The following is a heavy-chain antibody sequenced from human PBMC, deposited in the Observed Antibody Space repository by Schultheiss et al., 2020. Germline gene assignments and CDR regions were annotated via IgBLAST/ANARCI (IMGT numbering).Heavy chain of an antibody. CDR1: GFTFSDYY. V-gene: IGHV3-11*01. CDR2: ISSSGSTI. Sequence: WGSLRLSCAASGFTFSDYYMSWIRQAPGKGLEWVSYISSSGSTIYYADSVKGRFTISRDNAKNSLYLQMNSLRAEDTAVYYCARGAPYRDGGKGEPVDYYYYYGMDVWGQGTTVTVSS. J-gene: IGHJ6*02. D-gene: IGHD4-23*01. CDR3: ARGAPYRDGGKGEPVDYYYYYGMDV.